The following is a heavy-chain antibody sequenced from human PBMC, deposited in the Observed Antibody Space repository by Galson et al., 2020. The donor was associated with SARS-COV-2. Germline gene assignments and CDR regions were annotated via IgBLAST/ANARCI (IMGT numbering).Heavy chain of an antibody. V-gene: IGHV1-58*02. CDR1: GFTFTSSA. CDR2: IVVGSGNT. J-gene: IGHJ6*03. Sequence: SVKVSCKASGFTFTSSAMQWVRQARGQRLEWIGWIVVGSGNTNYAQKFQERVTITRDMSTSTAYMELSSLRSEDTAVYYCAADNYGSGSWYRRRYYYMDVWGKGTTVTVSS. CDR3: AADNYGSGSWYRRRYYYMDV. D-gene: IGHD3-10*01.